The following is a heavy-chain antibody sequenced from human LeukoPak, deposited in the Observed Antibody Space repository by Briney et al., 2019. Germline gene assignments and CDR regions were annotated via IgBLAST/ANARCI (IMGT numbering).Heavy chain of an antibody. CDR3: AGHGYTSGYDWYFDL. CDR2: IYYSGST. J-gene: IGHJ2*01. Sequence: PSETLSLTCTVSGGSISRSNYYWGWIRQSPGKGLEWIGSIYYSGSTYYNPPLKSRVTIYVDTSRNQFSLRLSSVTAADTAVYYCAGHGYTSGYDWYFDLWGRGTLVTVSS. V-gene: IGHV4-39*01. CDR1: GGSISRSNYY. D-gene: IGHD5-18*01.